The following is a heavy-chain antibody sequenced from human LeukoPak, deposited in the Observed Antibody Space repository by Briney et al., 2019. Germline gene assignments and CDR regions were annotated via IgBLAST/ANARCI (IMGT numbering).Heavy chain of an antibody. J-gene: IGHJ4*02. Sequence: GRSLRLSCAASGFTFSSYAMHWVRQAPGKGLEWVAVISYDGSNKYYADSVKGRFTISRDNSKNTLYLQMNSLRAEDTAVYYCAKDGGTAYSIDYWGQGTLVAVSS. CDR1: GFTFSSYA. D-gene: IGHD3-9*01. CDR2: ISYDGSNK. CDR3: AKDGGTAYSIDY. V-gene: IGHV3-30*04.